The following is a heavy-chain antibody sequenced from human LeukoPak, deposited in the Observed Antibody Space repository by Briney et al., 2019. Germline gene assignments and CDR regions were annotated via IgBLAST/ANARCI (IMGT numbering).Heavy chain of an antibody. CDR3: ARHFGGELLAN. CDR2: IYPADSNT. J-gene: IGHJ4*02. D-gene: IGHD1-26*01. V-gene: IGHV5-51*01. CDR1: GYSFTTYW. Sequence: GESLKISCKGSGYSFTTYWIGWVRQTPGKGLEWMGIIYPADSNTRYSPSFQGQVTISADKSISTAYLQWSSLKASDTAMYYCARHFGGELLANWGQGTLVTVSS.